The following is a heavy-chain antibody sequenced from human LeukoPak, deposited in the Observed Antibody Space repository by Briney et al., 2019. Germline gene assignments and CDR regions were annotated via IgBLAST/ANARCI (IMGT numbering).Heavy chain of an antibody. CDR1: GGSISSGSYY. V-gene: IGHV4-61*02. CDR2: IYTSGST. D-gene: IGHD3-22*01. J-gene: IGHJ2*01. CDR3: AGRAYYYDSSGYYYWYFDL. Sequence: SETLSLTCTVSGGSISSGSYYWSWIRQPAGKGLEWIGRIYTSGSTNYNPSLKSRVTISVDTSKNQFSLKLSSVTAADTAVYYCAGRAYYYDSSGYYYWYFDLWGRGTLVTVSS.